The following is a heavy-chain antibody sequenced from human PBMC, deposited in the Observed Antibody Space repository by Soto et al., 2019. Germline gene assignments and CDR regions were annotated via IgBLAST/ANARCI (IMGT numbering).Heavy chain of an antibody. J-gene: IGHJ6*02. D-gene: IGHD6-13*01. V-gene: IGHV5-51*01. CDR2: IYPGDSDT. CDR3: ARREGSSSTPPGYYGMDV. Sequence: PGESLKISCKGSGYSFTSYWIGWVRQMPGKGLEWMGIIYPGDSDTRYSPSFQGQVTISADKSISTAYLQWSSLKASDTAMYYCARREGSSSTPPGYYGMDVWGQGTTVSVSS. CDR1: GYSFTSYW.